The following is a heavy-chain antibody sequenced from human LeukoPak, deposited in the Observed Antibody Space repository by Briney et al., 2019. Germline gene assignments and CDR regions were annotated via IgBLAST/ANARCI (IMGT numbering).Heavy chain of an antibody. V-gene: IGHV4-34*01. CDR1: GGSFSGYY. CDR3: ARGWDYYYYMDV. D-gene: IGHD7-27*01. CDR2: INHSGST. Sequence: SETLSPTCAVYGGSFSGYYWSWIRQPPGKGLEWIGEINHSGSTNYNPSLKSRVTISVDTSKNQFSLKLNSVTAADTAVYYCARGWDYYYYMDVWGRGTTVTVSS. J-gene: IGHJ6*03.